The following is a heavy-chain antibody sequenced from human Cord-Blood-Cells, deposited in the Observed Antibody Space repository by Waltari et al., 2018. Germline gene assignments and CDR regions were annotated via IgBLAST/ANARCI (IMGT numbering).Heavy chain of an antibody. CDR1: GGSFSGYY. D-gene: IGHD6-13*01. J-gene: IGHJ4*02. CDR2: INHSGRP. CDR3: ARDPRTQSSSFDY. V-gene: IGHV4-34*01. Sequence: QVQLQQWGAGLVKPSETLSLTCAVYGGSFSGYYWRWLRQPPGQGLEWIWEINHSGRPNYNPSLKRRVTISVDTSKNQFSLKLSSVTAADTAVYYCARDPRTQSSSFDYWGQGTLVTVSS.